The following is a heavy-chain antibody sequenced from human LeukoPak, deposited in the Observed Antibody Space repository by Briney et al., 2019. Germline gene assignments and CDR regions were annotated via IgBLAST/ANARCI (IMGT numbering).Heavy chain of an antibody. CDR2: INPSGGST. Sequence: ASVKVSCKASGYTFTSYYMHWVRQAPGQGLEWMGIINPSGGSTSYAQKFQGRVTMTRDTSTSAVYMELSSLRSEDTAVYYCARAPRYYYGSGVPHFDYWGQGTLVTVSS. J-gene: IGHJ4*02. D-gene: IGHD3-10*01. V-gene: IGHV1-46*01. CDR1: GYTFTSYY. CDR3: ARAPRYYYGSGVPHFDY.